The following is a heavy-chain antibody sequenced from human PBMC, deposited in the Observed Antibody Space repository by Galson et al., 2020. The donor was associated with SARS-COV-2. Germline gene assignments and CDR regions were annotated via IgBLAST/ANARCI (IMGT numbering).Heavy chain of an antibody. CDR2: IYYSGST. Sequence: SETLSLTCTVSGGSISSSSYYWGWIRQPPGKGLEWIGSIYYSGSTYYNPSLKSRVTISVDTSKNQSTLKLSSVTAADTAVYYCARDVYDSTWFDPWGQGTLVTVSS. CDR3: ARDVYDSTWFDP. CDR1: GGSISSSSYY. D-gene: IGHD3-3*01. V-gene: IGHV4-39*06. J-gene: IGHJ5*02.